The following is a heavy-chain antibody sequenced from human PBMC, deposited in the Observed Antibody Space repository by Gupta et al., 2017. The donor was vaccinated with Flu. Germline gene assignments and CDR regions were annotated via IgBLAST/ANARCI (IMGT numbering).Heavy chain of an antibody. CDR2: INTNTGNP. Sequence: TFTSYAMNWVRQAPGQGLEWMGWINTNTGNPTYAQGFTGRFVFSLDTSVSTAYLQISSLKAEDTAVYYCASDTNPTVTVYWGQGTQVTVSS. V-gene: IGHV7-4-1*02. J-gene: IGHJ4*02. CDR1: TFTSYA. CDR3: ASDTNPTVTVY. D-gene: IGHD4-17*01.